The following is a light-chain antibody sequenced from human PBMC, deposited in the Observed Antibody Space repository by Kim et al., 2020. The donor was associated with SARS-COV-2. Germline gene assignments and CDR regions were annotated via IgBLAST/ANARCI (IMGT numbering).Light chain of an antibody. CDR3: MQGTNWL. V-gene: IGKV2-30*02. CDR2: HVS. J-gene: IGKJ5*01. Sequence: DLVLTQSPLSLSVALGQPASISCRSSQSLVHSNGNTYLNWLHQRPGQSPRRLIYHVSKRDSGVPDRFSGSGSGTDFTLKISRVEAEDVGIYYCMQGTNWLFGQGTRLEIK. CDR1: QSLVHSNGNTY.